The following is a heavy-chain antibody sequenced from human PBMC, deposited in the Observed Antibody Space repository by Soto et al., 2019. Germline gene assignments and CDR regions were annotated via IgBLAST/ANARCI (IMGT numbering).Heavy chain of an antibody. CDR3: ARNDGELPQHGYFQH. V-gene: IGHV1-69*12. CDR2: IIPIFGTA. D-gene: IGHD1-26*01. CDR1: GGTFSSYA. J-gene: IGHJ1*01. Sequence: QVQLVQSGAEVKKPGSSVKVSCKASGGTFSSYAISWVRQAPGQGLEWMGGIIPIFGTANYAQKFQGRVTITADQSTCTSYMELSSLRSEDTDVYYCARNDGELPQHGYFQHWGQGTLVTVSS.